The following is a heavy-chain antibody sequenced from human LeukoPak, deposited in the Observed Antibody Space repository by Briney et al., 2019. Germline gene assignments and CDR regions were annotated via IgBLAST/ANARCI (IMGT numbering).Heavy chain of an antibody. CDR1: GFTFSSYS. D-gene: IGHD5-18*01. Sequence: GGSLRLSCAASGFTFSSYSMNWVRQAPGKGLEWVSSISSSSSYIYYADSVKGRFTISRDNAKNSLYLQMNSLRAEDTAVYYCARDHRSDTAMVMLGDDAFDIWGQGTMVTVSS. CDR3: ARDHRSDTAMVMLGDDAFDI. J-gene: IGHJ3*02. CDR2: ISSSSSYI. V-gene: IGHV3-21*01.